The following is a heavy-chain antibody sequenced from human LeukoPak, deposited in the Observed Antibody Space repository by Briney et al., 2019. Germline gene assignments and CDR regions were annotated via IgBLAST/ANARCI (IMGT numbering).Heavy chain of an antibody. CDR1: GGSISSYY. V-gene: IGHV4-59*01. D-gene: IGHD3-10*01. J-gene: IGHJ4*02. CDR3: ARAPMVRGVITRIYFDY. Sequence: PSETLSLTCTVSGGSISSYYWSWIRQPPGKGLEWIGYIYYSGSTNYNPSLKSRVTISVDTSKNQFSLKLSSVTAADTAVYYCARAPMVRGVITRIYFDYWGQGTLVTVSS. CDR2: IYYSGST.